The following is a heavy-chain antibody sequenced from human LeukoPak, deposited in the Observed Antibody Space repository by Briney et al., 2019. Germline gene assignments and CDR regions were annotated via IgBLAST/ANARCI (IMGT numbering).Heavy chain of an antibody. D-gene: IGHD3-10*01. CDR1: GGSFSGYY. J-gene: IGHJ4*02. V-gene: IGHV4-34*01. Sequence: SETLSLTCAVYGGSFSGYYWSWIRQPPGKGLEWIGEINHSGSTNYNPSLKSRVTISVDTSRNQFSLKLSSVTAADTAVYYCASYGFGIGYWGQGTLVTVSS. CDR2: INHSGST. CDR3: ASYGFGIGY.